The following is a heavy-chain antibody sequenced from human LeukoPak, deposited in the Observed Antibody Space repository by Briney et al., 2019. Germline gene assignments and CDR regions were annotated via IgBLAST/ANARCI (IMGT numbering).Heavy chain of an antibody. CDR1: GGSISSYY. J-gene: IGHJ4*02. V-gene: IGHV4-59*01. D-gene: IGHD3-10*01. CDR2: IYYSGST. CDR3: ARAPPITMVRGVIFDY. Sequence: SEALSLTCTVSGGSISSYYWSWIRQPPGKGLERIGYIYYSGSTNYNPSLKSRVTISVDTSKNQFSLKLSSVTAADTAVYYCARAPPITMVRGVIFDYWGQGTLVTVSS.